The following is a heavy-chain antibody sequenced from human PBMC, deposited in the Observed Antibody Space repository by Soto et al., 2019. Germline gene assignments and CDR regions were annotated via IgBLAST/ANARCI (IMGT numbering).Heavy chain of an antibody. CDR2: IYYSGST. Sequence: SETLSLTCTVAGGSISSYYWSWIRQPPGKGLEWIGYIYYSGSTNYNPSVKGRFTISRDNAKNKLYLQMNSLRVEDTAVYYCTRDRGYPDSFDLWGQGTMVTVS. J-gene: IGHJ3*01. D-gene: IGHD3-10*01. CDR1: GGSISSYY. V-gene: IGHV4-59*12. CDR3: TRDRGYPDSFDL.